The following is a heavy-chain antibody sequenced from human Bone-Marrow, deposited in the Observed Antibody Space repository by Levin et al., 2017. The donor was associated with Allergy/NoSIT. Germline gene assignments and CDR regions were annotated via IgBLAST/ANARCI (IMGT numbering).Heavy chain of an antibody. V-gene: IGHV1-2*02. CDR3: TRDYNWNFGN. Sequence: ASVKVSCSVSGYTFSDYYIHWVRQAPGQGLEWMGWINPYNGDTKYAQEFQHRVTMTRDTSISTAYLWLSALTSDDTAVYYCTRDYNWNFGNWGQGTLVTVSS. CDR1: GYTFSDYY. CDR2: INPYNGDT. D-gene: IGHD1-20*01. J-gene: IGHJ4*02.